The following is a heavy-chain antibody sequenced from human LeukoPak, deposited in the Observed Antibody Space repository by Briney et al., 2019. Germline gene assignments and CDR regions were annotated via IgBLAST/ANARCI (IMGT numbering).Heavy chain of an antibody. V-gene: IGHV1-46*01. CDR2: LNPSGGST. J-gene: IGHJ4*02. CDR3: ARGPHSGSYSYFDY. CDR1: GYTFTSYY. D-gene: IGHD1-26*01. Sequence: ASVTVSCKASGYTFTSYYMHWVRQAPGQGVEWVGILNPSGGSTSYAQKFQVRVTMTRDTSTIPVYMELSSLRSEDTAVYYCARGPHSGSYSYFDYWGQGTLVTVSS.